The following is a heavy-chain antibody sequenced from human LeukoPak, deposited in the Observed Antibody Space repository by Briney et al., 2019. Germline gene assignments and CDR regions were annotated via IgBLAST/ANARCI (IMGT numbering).Heavy chain of an antibody. V-gene: IGHV1-2*02. J-gene: IGHJ3*02. CDR3: ARDIYYYDSSGYYGAFDI. CDR2: INPNSGGT. CDR1: GYTFTCYY. D-gene: IGHD3-22*01. Sequence: ASVKVSCKASGYTFTCYYVHWVRQAPGQGLEWMGWINPNSGGTNYAQKFQGRVTMTRDTSISTAYMELSRLRSDDTAVYYCARDIYYYDSSGYYGAFDIWGQGTMVTVSS.